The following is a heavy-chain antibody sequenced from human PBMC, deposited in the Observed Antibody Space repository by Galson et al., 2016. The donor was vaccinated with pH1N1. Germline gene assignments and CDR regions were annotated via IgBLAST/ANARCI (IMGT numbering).Heavy chain of an antibody. CDR1: GFTFSSYW. Sequence: SLRLSCAASGFTFSSYWMSWVRQAPGKGLEWVANIKQDGSEKHYVDSVKGRFTISRDNAKNSLYLQMSSLRAEDTAVYYCARAGSSWDTYYYYYGMDVWGQGTTVTVSS. V-gene: IGHV3-7*03. J-gene: IGHJ6*02. CDR2: IKQDGSEK. CDR3: ARAGSSWDTYYYYYGMDV. D-gene: IGHD6-13*01.